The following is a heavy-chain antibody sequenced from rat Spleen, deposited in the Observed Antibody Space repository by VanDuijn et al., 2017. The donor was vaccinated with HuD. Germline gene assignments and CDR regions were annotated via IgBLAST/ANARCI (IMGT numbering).Heavy chain of an antibody. Sequence: EVQLVETGGGLVQPGKSLKLSCVASGFTFSRYWMYWVRQAPGKGLEWVSSVSNDGVNTYYPDSVKGRFTISRDNAENIVSLQMNSLKSEDTATYYCAVAGYGYWGQGVMVTVSS. CDR1: GFTFSRYW. V-gene: IGHV5-58*01. J-gene: IGHJ2*01. D-gene: IGHD1-7*01. CDR3: AVAGYGY. CDR2: VSNDGVNT.